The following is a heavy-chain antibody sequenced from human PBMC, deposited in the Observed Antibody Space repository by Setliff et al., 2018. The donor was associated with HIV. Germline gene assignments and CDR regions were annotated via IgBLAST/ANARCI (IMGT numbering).Heavy chain of an antibody. CDR3: ARVYYNLWSSYFWEHVQLDP. J-gene: IGHJ5*02. CDR2: IYYSGST. CDR1: GGSISSHY. V-gene: IGHV4-59*11. D-gene: IGHD3-3*01. Sequence: SETLSLTCTVSGGSISSHYWSWNRQPPGKGLEWIGYIYYSGSTNYNPSLKSRVTISEDTSKNQFSLKLSSVTAADTAVYYCARVYYNLWSSYFWEHVQLDPWGQGTRVTVSS.